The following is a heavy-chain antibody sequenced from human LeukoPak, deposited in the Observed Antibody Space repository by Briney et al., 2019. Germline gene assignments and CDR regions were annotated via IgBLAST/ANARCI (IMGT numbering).Heavy chain of an antibody. D-gene: IGHD3-10*01. CDR3: ARGTMVRGVTY. CDR1: GGSISSGGYS. CDR2: IYHSGST. Sequence: SQTLSLTCAVSGGSISSGGYSWSWIRQPPGKGLEWIGYIYHSGSTYYNPSLKSRVTISVDRSKNQSSLKLSSVTAADTAVYYCARGTMVRGVTYWGQGTLVTVSS. J-gene: IGHJ4*02. V-gene: IGHV4-30-2*01.